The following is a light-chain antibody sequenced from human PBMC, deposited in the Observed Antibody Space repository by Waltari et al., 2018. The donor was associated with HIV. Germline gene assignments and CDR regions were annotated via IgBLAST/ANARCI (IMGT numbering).Light chain of an antibody. CDR3: QQYGTSPFT. CDR1: QSVSSNY. CDR2: AAS. V-gene: IGKV3-20*01. J-gene: IGKJ3*01. Sequence: EIVLTQSPDTLSLSPGGRATLSCRASQSVSSNYLAWYQQKPGQAPRLLIYAASRRATGIPDRFSGSGSGTDFTLTINRLEPEDFAVYYCQQYGTSPFTFGPGTKVDIK.